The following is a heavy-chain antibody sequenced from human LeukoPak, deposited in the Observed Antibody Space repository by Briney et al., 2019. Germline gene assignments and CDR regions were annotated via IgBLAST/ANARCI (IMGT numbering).Heavy chain of an antibody. CDR3: ARYYYGSGTCAFDI. CDR1: GGSISSYY. J-gene: IGHJ3*02. Sequence: PSETLSLTCTVSGGSISSYYWSWIRQPPGKGLEWIGYIYYSGSTNYNPSLKSRVTISVDTSKNQFSLKLSSVTAADTAVYYCARYYYGSGTCAFDIWGQGTMVTVSS. D-gene: IGHD3-10*01. V-gene: IGHV4-59*01. CDR2: IYYSGST.